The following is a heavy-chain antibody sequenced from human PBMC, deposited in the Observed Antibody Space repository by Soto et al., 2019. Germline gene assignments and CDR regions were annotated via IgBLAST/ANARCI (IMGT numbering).Heavy chain of an antibody. CDR3: AVAVVGTCY. J-gene: IGHJ4*02. CDR1: GGTFSSYA. V-gene: IGHV1-69*12. CDR2: TIPIFGTA. Sequence: QVQLVQSGAEVKKPGSSVKVSCKASGGTFSSYAITWVRQAPGQGLEWMGGTIPIFGTANYAQKFRGRVTITADESTSTAYMALRSPRPEDTAVYYCAVAVVGTCYWGQGTLVTVSS. D-gene: IGHD6-19*01.